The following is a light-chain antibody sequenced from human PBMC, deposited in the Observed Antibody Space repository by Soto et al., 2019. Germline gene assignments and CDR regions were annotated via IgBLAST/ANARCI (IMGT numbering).Light chain of an antibody. J-gene: IGLJ2*01. CDR2: EVS. V-gene: IGLV2-8*01. Sequence: QLVLTQPPSASGSPGQSVTISCTGTSSDVGGYNYVSWYQQHPGKAPKLMIYEVSKRPSGVPERLSGSKSGNTASLAVSGLQVEDEADYYCSSYTGSDTLVFGGGTKLTVL. CDR3: SSYTGSDTLV. CDR1: SSDVGGYNY.